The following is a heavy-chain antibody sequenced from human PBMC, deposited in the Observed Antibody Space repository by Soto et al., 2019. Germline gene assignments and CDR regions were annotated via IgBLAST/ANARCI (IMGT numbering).Heavy chain of an antibody. CDR1: GFTFSSYG. Sequence: LRLSCAASGFTFSSYGMHWVRQAPGKGLEWVAVISYDGSNKYYADSVKGRFTISRDNSKNTLYLQMNSLRAEDTAVYYCAKDGGVDIVATIEDYYYYYGMDVWGQGTTVTVPS. V-gene: IGHV3-30*18. CDR2: ISYDGSNK. D-gene: IGHD5-12*01. J-gene: IGHJ6*02. CDR3: AKDGGVDIVATIEDYYYYYGMDV.